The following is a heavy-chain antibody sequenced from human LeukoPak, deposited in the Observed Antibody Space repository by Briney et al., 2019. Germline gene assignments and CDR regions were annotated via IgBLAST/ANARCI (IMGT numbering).Heavy chain of an antibody. Sequence: GGSLRLSCAASGFTFSSYWMHWVRQAPGKGLVWVSRINSDGNITSYADSVKGRFTISRDNAKNSLYLQMNSLRVEDTAVYYCARGDDFSGDYWGQGTLVTVSS. CDR2: INSDGNIT. D-gene: IGHD3-16*01. V-gene: IGHV3-74*01. J-gene: IGHJ4*02. CDR3: ARGDDFSGDY. CDR1: GFTFSSYW.